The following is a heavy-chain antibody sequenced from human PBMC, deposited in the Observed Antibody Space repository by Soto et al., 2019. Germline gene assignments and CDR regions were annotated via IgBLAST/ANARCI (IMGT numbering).Heavy chain of an antibody. Sequence: QVQLVQSGAEVKKPGASVKVSCKASGYTFTSYAMHWVRQAPGQRLEWMGWINAGNGNTKYSQKFQGRVTITREPHGSPADTEARSLRSEDTAVYFGARGPSGPNGTGDYWGQGTLATASS. CDR3: ARGPSGPNGTGDY. J-gene: IGHJ4*02. D-gene: IGHD5-12*01. CDR1: GYTFTSYA. CDR2: INAGNGNT. V-gene: IGHV1-3*01.